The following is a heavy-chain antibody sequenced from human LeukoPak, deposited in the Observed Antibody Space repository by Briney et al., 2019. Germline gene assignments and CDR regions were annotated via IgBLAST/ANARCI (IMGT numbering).Heavy chain of an antibody. CDR3: ARVQHLDY. D-gene: IGHD6-13*01. V-gene: IGHV1-2*02. J-gene: IGHJ4*02. CDR1: GYTFTGYY. Sequence: ASLKVSCKASGYTFTGYYIHWVRQAPGQGFEWMGWINPYNAYTHYAQKFQGRVTMTRDTSISTVYIELSSLTSDDTAVYYCARVQHLDYWGQGTLVTVSS. CDR2: INPYNAYT.